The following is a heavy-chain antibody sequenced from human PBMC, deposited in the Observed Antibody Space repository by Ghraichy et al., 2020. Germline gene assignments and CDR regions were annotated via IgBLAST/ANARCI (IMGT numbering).Heavy chain of an antibody. V-gene: IGHV4-31*03. CDR1: GGSISSGDYY. CDR3: ARGTWFGELLPFFDS. CDR2: IFYSGST. J-gene: IGHJ4*02. D-gene: IGHD3-10*01. Sequence: SETMSLTCSVSGGSISSGDYYWNWIRQFPGKGLEWIGYIFYSGSTHYNPSLKSRVHMSKDASKNQFFLNLSSVTAADTALSYRARGTWFGELLPFFDSWGQGTLITVSS.